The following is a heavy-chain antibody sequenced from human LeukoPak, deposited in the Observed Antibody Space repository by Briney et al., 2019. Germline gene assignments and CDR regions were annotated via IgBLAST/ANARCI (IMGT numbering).Heavy chain of an antibody. D-gene: IGHD6-13*01. CDR1: GGSISSYY. V-gene: IGHV4-59*01. CDR3: ARRDSSSWCSYFDY. Sequence: SETLSLTCTVSGGSISSYYWSWIRQPPGKGLEWIGYIYYSGSTNYNPSLKSRVTISVDTSKNQFSLKLSSVTAADTAVYYCARRDSSSWCSYFDYWGQGTLVTVSS. CDR2: IYYSGST. J-gene: IGHJ4*02.